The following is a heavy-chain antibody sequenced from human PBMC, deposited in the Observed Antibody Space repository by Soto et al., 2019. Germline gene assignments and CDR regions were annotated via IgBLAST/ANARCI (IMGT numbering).Heavy chain of an antibody. J-gene: IGHJ4*02. CDR1: GGTFSSYT. CDR3: ARGELQLDY. D-gene: IGHD3-10*01. CDR2: IIPILGIA. Sequence: QVQLVQSGAEVKKPGSSVKVSCKASGGTFSSYTISWVRQAPGQGLEWMGRIIPILGIANYAQNFQGRVTITADKTTSTAYMELSSLRTGDTAVYYCARGELQLDYWGQGTLVNVSS. V-gene: IGHV1-69*02.